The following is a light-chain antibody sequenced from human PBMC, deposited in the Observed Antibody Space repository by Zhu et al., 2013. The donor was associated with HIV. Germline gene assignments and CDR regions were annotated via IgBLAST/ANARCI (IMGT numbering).Light chain of an antibody. CDR3: QQYDSSPLT. CDR1: QSVSSSF. V-gene: IGKV3-20*01. J-gene: IGKJ4*01. CDR2: ETS. Sequence: EIVMTQSPVTLSLSPGERATLSCRASQSVSSSFLAWYQQKIGQPPRLLMYETSTRAAGIPARFSGSGSVRDFTLTITGLEPEDFAVYYCQQYDSSPLTFGGGTKVEI.